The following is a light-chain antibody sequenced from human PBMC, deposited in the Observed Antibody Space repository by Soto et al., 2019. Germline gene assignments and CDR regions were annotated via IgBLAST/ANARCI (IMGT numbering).Light chain of an antibody. CDR1: SSDVGGSNY. CDR2: DVI. CDR3: SSYTSSSTYVV. V-gene: IGLV2-14*03. Sequence: QSVLTQPASVSGSPGQSITISCTGTSSDVGGSNYVSWYQQHPGKAPKLMIYDVINRPSGVSNRFSGSKSGNSASLTISGLQAEDEADYYCSSYTSSSTYVVFGGGTKLTVL. J-gene: IGLJ2*01.